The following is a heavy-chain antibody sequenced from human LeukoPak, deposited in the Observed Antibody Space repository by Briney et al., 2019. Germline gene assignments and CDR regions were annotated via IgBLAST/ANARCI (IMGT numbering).Heavy chain of an antibody. CDR3: ARAGGPPYYFDY. V-gene: IGHV4-59*01. D-gene: IGHD3-10*01. CDR2: IYYSGST. CDR1: GGSISSYY. J-gene: IGHJ4*02. Sequence: SETLSLTCTVSGGSISSYYWSWTRQPPGKGLEWIGYIYYSGSTNYNPSLKSRVTISVDTSKNQFSLKLSSVTAADTAVYYCARAGGPPYYFDYWGQGTLVTVSS.